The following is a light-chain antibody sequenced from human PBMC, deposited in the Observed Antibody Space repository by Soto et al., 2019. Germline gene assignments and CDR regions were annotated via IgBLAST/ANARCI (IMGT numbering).Light chain of an antibody. CDR1: SSDVGGYNY. CDR2: EVS. V-gene: IGLV2-14*01. Sequence: QSALTQPASVSGSPGQSITISCTGTSSDVGGYNYVSWYQQHPGKDPKLMIYEVSNLPSGVSNRFSGSKSGNTASLTISGLQAEDEADYYCSSYTSSSTPVVFGGGTKLTVL. J-gene: IGLJ2*01. CDR3: SSYTSSSTPVV.